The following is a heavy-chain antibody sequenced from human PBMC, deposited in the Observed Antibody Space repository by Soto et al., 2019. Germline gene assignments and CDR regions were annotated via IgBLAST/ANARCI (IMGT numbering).Heavy chain of an antibody. J-gene: IGHJ4*02. Sequence: EVQLLESGGGLVQPGGSLRLSCAASGLTFSSYAMSWVRQAPGKGLEWVSIISGNDDSTYYADSAKSRFNISRDKSKNTLYLHMNSLRAEDTVVYYCAAESTRQLVTKIFAYWGQGTPVTVSS. D-gene: IGHD4-4*01. CDR3: AAESTRQLVTKIFAY. V-gene: IGHV3-23*01. CDR2: ISGNDDST. CDR1: GLTFSSYA.